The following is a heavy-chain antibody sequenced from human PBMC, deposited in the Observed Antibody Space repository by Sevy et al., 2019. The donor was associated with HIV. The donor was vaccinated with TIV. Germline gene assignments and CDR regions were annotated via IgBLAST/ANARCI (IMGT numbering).Heavy chain of an antibody. D-gene: IGHD2-15*01. Sequence: GGSLRLSCAVSGLTFSDYYMDWVRQAPGKGLEWVGRIRNKPRGYTTEYAASVKGRFIISRDDSKNSLYLEMTSLKIEETAVYYCVAGRFGILDFWGQGTLVTVSS. CDR2: IRNKPRGYTT. J-gene: IGHJ4*02. CDR3: VAGRFGILDF. CDR1: GLTFSDYY. V-gene: IGHV3-72*01.